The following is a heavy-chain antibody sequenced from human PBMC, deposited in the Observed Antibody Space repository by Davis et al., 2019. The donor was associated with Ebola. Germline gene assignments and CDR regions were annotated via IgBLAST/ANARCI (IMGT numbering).Heavy chain of an antibody. CDR1: GGSISSSSYY. Sequence: MPGGSLRLSCTVSGGSISSSSYYWGWIRQPPGKGLEWIATIYYSGNTYYNPSLKSRVTISVDTSKNQFSLKLSSVTAADTAVYHCARCLAPAGAYWYFDLWGRGTLVTVSS. CDR2: IYYSGNT. D-gene: IGHD6-13*01. CDR3: ARCLAPAGAYWYFDL. V-gene: IGHV4-39*01. J-gene: IGHJ2*01.